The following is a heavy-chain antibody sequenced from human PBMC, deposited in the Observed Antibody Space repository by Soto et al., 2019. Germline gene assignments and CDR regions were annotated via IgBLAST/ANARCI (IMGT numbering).Heavy chain of an antibody. CDR1: GYTFTTYD. CDR2: ISTYNGNT. CDR3: AGDPYHVLMVNAPNLYGMDV. V-gene: IGHV1-18*01. Sequence: ASVTVSCKASGYTFTTYDISWVRPAPGQGLEWMGRISTYNGNTNYPQSLQGRLTMTTDTSTTTAYMELRSLRSDDTAVYYCAGDPYHVLMVNAPNLYGMDVWGQGTTVTVSS. J-gene: IGHJ6*02. D-gene: IGHD2-8*01.